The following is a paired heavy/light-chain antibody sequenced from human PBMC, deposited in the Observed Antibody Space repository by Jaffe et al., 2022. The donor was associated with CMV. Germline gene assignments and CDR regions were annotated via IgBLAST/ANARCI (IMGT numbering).Heavy chain of an antibody. CDR1: GFTFSTYE. CDR2: ISSGGTSI. J-gene: IGHJ4*02. Sequence: EVQLVESGGALVQPGGSLRLSCAASGFTFSTYEMNWVRQAPGKGLEWISYISSGGTSIFYADSVKGRFTISRDNAENSLYLQMSSLRAEDTAVYYCARWSRSDDYSNYYFDYWGLGTLVTVSS. V-gene: IGHV3-48*03. D-gene: IGHD4-4*01. CDR3: ARWSRSDDYSNYYFDY.
Light chain of an antibody. CDR1: SGSIANNY. Sequence: NFMLTQPHSVSESPGKTVTISCTRSSGSIANNYVQWFQQRPGSAPTTVIYEDTRRPSGVPDRFSGSIDSSSNSASLTISGLKTEDEADYYCQSYDNRNPVIFGGGTKLTVL. V-gene: IGLV6-57*04. CDR2: EDT. CDR3: QSYDNRNPVI. J-gene: IGLJ2*01.